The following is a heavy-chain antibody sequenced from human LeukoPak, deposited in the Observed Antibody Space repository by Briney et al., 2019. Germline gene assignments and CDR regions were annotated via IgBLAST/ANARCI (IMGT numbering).Heavy chain of an antibody. J-gene: IGHJ5*02. CDR1: GYTLTELS. V-gene: IGHV1-24*01. D-gene: IGHD1-26*01. Sequence: ASVKVSCKVSGYTLTELSMHWVRQAPGKGLEGMGGFDPEDGETIYAQKFQGRVTMTEDTSTDTAYMELSSLRSEDTAVYYCATGRVGATTFWFDPWGQGTLVTVSS. CDR2: FDPEDGET. CDR3: ATGRVGATTFWFDP.